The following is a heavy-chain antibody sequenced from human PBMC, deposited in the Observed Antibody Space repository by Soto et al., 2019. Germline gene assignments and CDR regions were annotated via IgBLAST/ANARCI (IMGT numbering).Heavy chain of an antibody. J-gene: IGHJ6*02. V-gene: IGHV4-31*03. D-gene: IGHD2-15*01. CDR1: GGSISSGGYY. CDR3: ARGPAAYCSGGSCYGRNYYYYYGMDV. Sequence: SETLSLTCTVSGGSISSGGYYWSWIRQHPGKGLEWIGYIYYSGSTYYNPSLKSRVTISVDTSKNQFSLKLSSVTAADTAVYYCARGPAAYCSGGSCYGRNYYYYYGMDVWGQGTTVTVSS. CDR2: IYYSGST.